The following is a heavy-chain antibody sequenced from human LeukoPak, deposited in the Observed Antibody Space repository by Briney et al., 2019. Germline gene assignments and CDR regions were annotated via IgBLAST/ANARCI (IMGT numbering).Heavy chain of an antibody. J-gene: IGHJ1*01. D-gene: IGHD3-22*01. V-gene: IGHV4-59*08. Sequence: SETLSLTCTVSGGSISSYYWSWIRQPPGKGLEWIGYIYYSGSTNYNPSLKSRVTISVDTSKNQFSLKLSSVTAADTAVYYCARHFVSFYYDSSGSPEYFQHWGQGTLVTVSS. CDR3: ARHFVSFYYDSSGSPEYFQH. CDR1: GGSISSYY. CDR2: IYYSGST.